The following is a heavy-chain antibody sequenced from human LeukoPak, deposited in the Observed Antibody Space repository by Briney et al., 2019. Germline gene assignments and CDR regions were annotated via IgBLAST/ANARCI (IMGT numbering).Heavy chain of an antibody. Sequence: SETLSLTCTVSGGSISSSSYYWGWIRQPPGKGLEWIGSIYYSGSTYYNPSLKSRVTISVDTSKNQFSLKLSSVTAAYTAVYYCAGANCGGDCYSRRAFNIWGQGTMVTVSS. J-gene: IGHJ3*02. CDR3: AGANCGGDCYSRRAFNI. D-gene: IGHD2-21*02. V-gene: IGHV4-39*07. CDR1: GGSISSSSYY. CDR2: IYYSGST.